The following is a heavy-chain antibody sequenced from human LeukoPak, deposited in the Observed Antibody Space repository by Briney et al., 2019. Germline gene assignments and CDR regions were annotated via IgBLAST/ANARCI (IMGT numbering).Heavy chain of an antibody. CDR1: GYTFTTYG. V-gene: IGHV1-18*01. Sequence: ASVKVSCKASGYTFTTYGINWVRQAPGQGLEWMGWISTYDGNTNYAQKLRGRVTMIRDTSTSTVYMELRSLTSDDTAVYYCARARDSGFEYYFDYWGQGTLVTVSS. CDR2: ISTYDGNT. CDR3: ARARDSGFEYYFDY. J-gene: IGHJ4*02. D-gene: IGHD5-12*01.